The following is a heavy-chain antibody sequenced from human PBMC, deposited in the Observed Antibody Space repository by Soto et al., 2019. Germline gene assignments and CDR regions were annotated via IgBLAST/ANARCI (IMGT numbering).Heavy chain of an antibody. Sequence: ASVKVSCKASGYTFTSYGISWVRQAPGQGLEWMGWISAYNGNTNYAQKLQGRVTMTTDTSTSTAYMELRSLRSDDTAVYYCAREKLRQIYDFWSGYDYYYGMDVWGQGTTVTVSS. J-gene: IGHJ6*02. V-gene: IGHV1-18*01. CDR3: AREKLRQIYDFWSGYDYYYGMDV. CDR1: GYTFTSYG. D-gene: IGHD3-3*01. CDR2: ISAYNGNT.